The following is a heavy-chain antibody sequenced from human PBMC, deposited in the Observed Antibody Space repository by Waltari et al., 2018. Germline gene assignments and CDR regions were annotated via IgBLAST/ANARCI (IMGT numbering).Heavy chain of an antibody. CDR1: G. J-gene: IGHJ4*02. CDR2: IWSHGNKI. Sequence: GMNWVRQAPGKGLEWVAVIWSHGNKIYYGYSVKDRFTISRDNSRNMVYLQMNNLQLEDTALYHCARDLPDYYEGSGPFDNWGQGVLVTVSS. D-gene: IGHD3-3*01. CDR3: ARDLPDYYEGSGPFDN. V-gene: IGHV3-33*01.